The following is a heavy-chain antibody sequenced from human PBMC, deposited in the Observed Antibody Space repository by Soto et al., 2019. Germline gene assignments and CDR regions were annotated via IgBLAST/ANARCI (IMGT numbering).Heavy chain of an antibody. CDR1: GYTFTSYA. CDR2: INAGNGNT. J-gene: IGHJ4*02. CDR3: ARVSASGWYWLDY. D-gene: IGHD6-19*01. Sequence: QVQLVQSRAEVKKPGASVKVSCKASGYTFTSYAMHWVRQAPGQRLEWMGWINAGNGNTKYSQKFQGRVTITRDTSASTAYMELSSLRSEDTAVYYCARVSASGWYWLDYWGQGTLVTVSS. V-gene: IGHV1-3*01.